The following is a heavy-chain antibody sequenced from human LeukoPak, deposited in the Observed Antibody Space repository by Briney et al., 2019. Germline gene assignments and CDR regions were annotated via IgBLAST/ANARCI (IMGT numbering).Heavy chain of an antibody. Sequence: GGSLRLSCVASGFTFTNDAMTWVRQAPGKGLEWVSGISEGVGNTYYADSVKGRSTITRAHSNTTLYLQMNSLRAEDTALYYCAKREKGTTGRFFDYWGQGTLVTVSS. CDR2: ISEGVGNT. J-gene: IGHJ4*02. V-gene: IGHV3-23*01. CDR1: GFTFTNDA. D-gene: IGHD4-17*01. CDR3: AKREKGTTGRFFDY.